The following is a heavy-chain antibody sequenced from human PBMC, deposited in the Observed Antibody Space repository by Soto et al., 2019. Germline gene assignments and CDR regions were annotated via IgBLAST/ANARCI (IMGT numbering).Heavy chain of an antibody. D-gene: IGHD3-22*01. Sequence: GWIRQPPGKGLEWIGSIYYSGSTYYNPSLKSRVTISVDTSKNQFSLKLSSVTAADTAVYYCAREYVTYYYDSGGYYYERLEYFQHWGQGTLVTVSS. V-gene: IGHV4-39*01. J-gene: IGHJ1*01. CDR2: IYYSGST. CDR3: AREYVTYYYDSGGYYYERLEYFQH.